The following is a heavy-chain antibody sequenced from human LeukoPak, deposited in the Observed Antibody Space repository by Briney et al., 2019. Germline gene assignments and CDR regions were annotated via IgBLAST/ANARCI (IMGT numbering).Heavy chain of an antibody. CDR3: AKEESGWYARY. Sequence: GRSLRLSCAASGFTFSSYGIRWVRQAPGKGLEWVAVISYDGSNKYYADSVKGRFTISRDNSKNTLYLQMNSLRAEDTAVYYCAKEESGWYARYWGQGTLVTVSS. D-gene: IGHD6-19*01. V-gene: IGHV3-30*18. CDR1: GFTFSSYG. CDR2: ISYDGSNK. J-gene: IGHJ4*02.